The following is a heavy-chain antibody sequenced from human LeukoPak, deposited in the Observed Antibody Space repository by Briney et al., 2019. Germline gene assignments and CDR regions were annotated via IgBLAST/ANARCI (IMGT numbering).Heavy chain of an antibody. CDR3: VRLEPSLRGPTFDY. D-gene: IGHD4-17*01. CDR2: ISRSGSTK. Sequence: PGGSLRLSCAASGFTFSDYNMRWIRQAPGKGLEWVSSISRSGSTKYYADSVKGRFTISRDNAKNSLFLQMNSLRAEDTAVYYCVRLEPSLRGPTFDYWGQGTPVTVSS. V-gene: IGHV3-11*01. J-gene: IGHJ4*02. CDR1: GFTFSDYN.